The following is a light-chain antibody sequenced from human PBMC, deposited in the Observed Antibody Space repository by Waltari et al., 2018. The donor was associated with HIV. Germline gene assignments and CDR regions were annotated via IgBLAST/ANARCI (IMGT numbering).Light chain of an antibody. CDR1: QDISDS. CDR2: ASS. J-gene: IGKJ5*01. Sequence: DIRMTQSPSSLSASLGDRVTIYCQAGQDISDSLNWYQQRPGKPPKLRIHASSTLQTGVPSRFSGSGGGSHFSLTIDSLQPEDFAMYFCQQYDDLPITFGQGTRLEI. V-gene: IGKV1-33*01. CDR3: QQYDDLPIT.